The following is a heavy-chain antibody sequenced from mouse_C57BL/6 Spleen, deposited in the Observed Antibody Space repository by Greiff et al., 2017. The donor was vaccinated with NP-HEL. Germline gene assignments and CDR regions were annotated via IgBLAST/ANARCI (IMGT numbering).Heavy chain of an antibody. J-gene: IGHJ3*01. CDR2: IDPSDSYT. D-gene: IGHD2-12*01. CDR3: TSDDSNDGFAY. V-gene: IGHV1-69*01. CDR1: GYTFTSYW. Sequence: QVQLQQPGAELVMPGASVKLSCKASGYTFTSYWMHWVKQRPGQGLEWIGEIDPSDSYTNYNQKFKGKSTLTVDKSSSTAYMQLSSLTSEDAAVYYCTSDDSNDGFAYWGQGTLVTVSA.